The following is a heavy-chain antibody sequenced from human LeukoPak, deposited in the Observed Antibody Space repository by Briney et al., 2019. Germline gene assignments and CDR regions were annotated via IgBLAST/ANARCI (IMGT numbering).Heavy chain of an antibody. V-gene: IGHV3-23*01. Sequence: GGSLRLSCAASGFTFSSYAMSWVRQAPGKGLEWVSAISGSGGSTYYADSVKGRFTISRDNSKNTLYLQMNSLRAEDTAIYYCAKSRSGSSNWALRIFDNWGQGTMVSVSS. CDR2: ISGSGGST. CDR1: GFTFSSYA. D-gene: IGHD3-10*01. CDR3: AKSRSGSSNWALRIFDN. J-gene: IGHJ4*02.